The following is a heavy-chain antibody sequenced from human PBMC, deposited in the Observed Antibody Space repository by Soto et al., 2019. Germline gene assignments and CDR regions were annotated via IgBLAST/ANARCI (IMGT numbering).Heavy chain of an antibody. D-gene: IGHD2-15*01. Sequence: PGGSLRLSCAASGFTFSSYAMSWVRQAPGKGLEWVSAISGSGGSTYYADSVKGRFTISRDNSKNTLYLQMNSLRAEDTAVYYCAIPQGPETVVVVAAYFDYWGQGTLVTVSS. CDR3: AIPQGPETVVVVAAYFDY. J-gene: IGHJ4*02. V-gene: IGHV3-23*01. CDR2: ISGSGGST. CDR1: GFTFSSYA.